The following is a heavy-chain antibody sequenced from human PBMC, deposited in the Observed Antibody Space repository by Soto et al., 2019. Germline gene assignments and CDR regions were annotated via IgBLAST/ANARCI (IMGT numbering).Heavy chain of an antibody. V-gene: IGHV3-33*01. CDR3: ARLNGGDYCDTSPSSFDY. Sequence: GGSLRLSCAASGFTFRTYGMHWVRQAPGKGLEWVAVIWNDGSKKYYADSVKGRFAISRDNSKNTLTLQMSSLRDEDTAVYYCARLNGGDYCDTSPSSFDYWGQGTLVTVSS. CDR2: IWNDGSKK. J-gene: IGHJ4*02. D-gene: IGHD3-22*01. CDR1: GFTFRTYG.